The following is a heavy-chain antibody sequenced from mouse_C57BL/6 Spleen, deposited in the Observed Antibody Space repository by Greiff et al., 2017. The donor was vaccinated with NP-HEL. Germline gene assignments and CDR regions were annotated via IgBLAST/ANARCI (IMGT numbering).Heavy chain of an antibody. Sequence: EVKLVESGGGLVQPGGSLSLSCAASGFTFTDYYMSWVRQPPGKALEWLGFIRNKANGYTTESSASVKGRFTISRDNSQSILYLQMNALRAEDSATYYCARSPYYYGSSHWYFDVWGTGTTVTVSS. CDR1: GFTFTDYY. V-gene: IGHV7-3*01. CDR2: IRNKANGYTT. CDR3: ARSPYYYGSSHWYFDV. J-gene: IGHJ1*03. D-gene: IGHD1-1*01.